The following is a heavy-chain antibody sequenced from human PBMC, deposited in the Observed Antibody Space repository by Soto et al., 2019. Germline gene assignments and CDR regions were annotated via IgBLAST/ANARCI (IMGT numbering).Heavy chain of an antibody. CDR3: AGEKPSYGMDV. V-gene: IGHV1-8*01. CDR2: MNPNSGNT. CDR1: GYTFTSYD. Sequence: QVQLVQSGAEVKKPGASVKVSCKASGYTFTSYDINWVRQATGQGLEWMGWMNPNSGNTGYAQKLQGRVTMTRNTSISTAYRERSSLRSEDTAVYYCAGEKPSYGMDVWGQGTTVTVSS. J-gene: IGHJ6*02.